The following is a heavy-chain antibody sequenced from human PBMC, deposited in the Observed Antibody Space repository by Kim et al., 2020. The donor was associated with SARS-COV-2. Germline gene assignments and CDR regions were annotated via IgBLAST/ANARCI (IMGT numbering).Heavy chain of an antibody. CDR1: GYTFTSYR. CDR2: ISAYNGNT. J-gene: IGHJ6*02. CDR3: ARTYYYGSGSHPLEYGMDV. D-gene: IGHD3-10*01. V-gene: IGHV1-18*01. Sequence: ASVKVSCKASGYTFTSYRISWVRQAPGQGLEWMGWISAYNGNTNYAQKLQGRVTMTTDTSTSTAYMELRSLRSDDTAVYYCARTYYYGSGSHPLEYGMDVWGQGTTVTVSS.